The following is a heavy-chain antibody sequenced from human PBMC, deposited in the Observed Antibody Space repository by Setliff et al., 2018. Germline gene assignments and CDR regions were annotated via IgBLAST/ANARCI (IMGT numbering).Heavy chain of an antibody. V-gene: IGHV3-21*01. J-gene: IGHJ3*02. CDR1: GFTFSNYA. CDR2: MTNSGDYI. CDR3: GRAWDAFDI. Sequence: GSLRLSCAASGFTFSNYAMSWVRQAPGKGLEWVSSMTNSGDYIYYAGSVKGRFTISRDNAKTSLYLQMNSLRAEDTAVYYCGRAWDAFDIWGQGTMVTVSS.